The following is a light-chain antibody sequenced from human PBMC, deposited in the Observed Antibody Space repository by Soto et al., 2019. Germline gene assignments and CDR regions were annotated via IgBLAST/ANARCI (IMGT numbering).Light chain of an antibody. J-gene: IGKJ5*01. Sequence: EIVLTQSTASLSLSPGEGATLSCMAIQSISSQLVWYQQIPGQAPRLLIYDASNRATGIPARFSGSGSGTDFTLTISSLEPEDFAVYYCQQRISWPITFGQGTRLEIK. V-gene: IGKV3-11*01. CDR1: QSISSQ. CDR2: DAS. CDR3: QQRISWPIT.